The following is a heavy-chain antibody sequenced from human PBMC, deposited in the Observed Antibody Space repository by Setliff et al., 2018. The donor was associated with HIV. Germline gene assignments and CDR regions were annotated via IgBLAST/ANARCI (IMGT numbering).Heavy chain of an antibody. CDR2: MNPNSGNT. J-gene: IGHJ5*02. V-gene: IGHV1-8*01. CDR1: GSTFSTYD. Sequence: ASVKVSCKASGSTFSTYDINWVRQAPGQGPEGMGWMNPNSGNTGYAPKLQGRVTLTRNTSIRTDYMELNSLTSDDTAVYYCARGHHDYDYWEDILGNWFDPCGQGTLVTVSS. CDR3: ARGHHDYDYWEDILGNWFDP. D-gene: IGHD3-3*01.